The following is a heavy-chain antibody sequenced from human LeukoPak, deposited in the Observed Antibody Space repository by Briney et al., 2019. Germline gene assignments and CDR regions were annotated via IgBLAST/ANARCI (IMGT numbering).Heavy chain of an antibody. D-gene: IGHD4-23*01. V-gene: IGHV1-2*02. CDR3: AGPGGYGGNEIKDAFDI. J-gene: IGHJ3*02. CDR1: GYTFTGYY. CDR2: INPNSGGT. Sequence: ASVKVSCKASGYTFTGYYMHWVRQAPGQGLEWMGWINPNSGGTNYAQKLQGRVTMTRDTSISTAYMELSRLRSDDTAVYYCAGPGGYGGNEIKDAFDIWGQGTMVTVSS.